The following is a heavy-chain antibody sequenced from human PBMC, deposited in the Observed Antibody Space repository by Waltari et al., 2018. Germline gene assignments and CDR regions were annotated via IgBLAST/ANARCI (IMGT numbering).Heavy chain of an antibody. CDR3: ARGHPFTIVSPRYYYYYYMDV. Sequence: QVHLQQWGAGLLKPSETLSLTCGVYSGSLTGYHWNWIRQAPGKGLEWRGDIEHSGNTDYHPSLESRVTISADTSKNQFSLHLTSVTAADTAVYYCARGHPFTIVSPRYYYYYYMDVWDKGTAVTVSS. V-gene: IGHV4-34*01. D-gene: IGHD3-9*01. J-gene: IGHJ6*03. CDR1: SGSLTGYH. CDR2: IEHSGNT.